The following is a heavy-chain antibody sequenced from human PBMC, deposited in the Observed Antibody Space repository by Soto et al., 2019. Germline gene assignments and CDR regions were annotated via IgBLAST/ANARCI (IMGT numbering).Heavy chain of an antibody. Sequence: SETLSLTCAVYGGSFSGYYWSWIRQPPGKGLEWIGEINHSGSTNYNPSLKSRVTISVDTSKNQFSLKLSSVTAADTAVYYCARGFSITGTFYGMDVWGQGPRSPSP. CDR1: GGSFSGYY. CDR3: ARGFSITGTFYGMDV. D-gene: IGHD1-7*01. J-gene: IGHJ6*02. V-gene: IGHV4-34*01. CDR2: INHSGST.